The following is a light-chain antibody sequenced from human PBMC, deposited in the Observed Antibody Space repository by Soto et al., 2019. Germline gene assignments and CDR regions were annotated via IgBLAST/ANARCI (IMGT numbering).Light chain of an antibody. CDR1: SSDVGGYYY. J-gene: IGLJ2*01. CDR2: DVN. Sequence: QSALTQPRSVSGSPGQSVTISCTGTSSDVGGYYYVSWYQQHPGKAPKLMIYDVNKRPSGVPDRFSGSKSGTSASLAISGLQSEDEADYYCAAWDDSLNGPVFGGGTKLTVL. V-gene: IGLV2-11*01. CDR3: AAWDDSLNGPV.